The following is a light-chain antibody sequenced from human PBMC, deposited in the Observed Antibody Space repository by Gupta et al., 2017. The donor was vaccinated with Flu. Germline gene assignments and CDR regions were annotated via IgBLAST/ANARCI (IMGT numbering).Light chain of an antibody. CDR3: QHENSFSII. J-gene: IGKJ2*01. Sequence: DIQMTQSPSTLSASLGDRVTITCRAGQNIGGFLAWYQQRPGKAPNLLIYKASYVKKGVPSRFSGSGCGTEFTLTITSRQPDDFANYYCQHENSFSIIFGQGTXLEIK. CDR1: QNIGGF. CDR2: KAS. V-gene: IGKV1-5*03.